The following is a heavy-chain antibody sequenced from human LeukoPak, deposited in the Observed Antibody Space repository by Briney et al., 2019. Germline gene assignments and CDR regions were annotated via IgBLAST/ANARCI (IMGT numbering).Heavy chain of an antibody. CDR3: ARGAITIFGVVIPPKYYFDY. CDR1: GFTFSSYS. CDR2: ISSSSSTI. Sequence: GGSLRLSCAASGFTFSSYSMNWVRQAPGKGLEWVSYISSSSSTIYYADSVKGRFTISRDNAKNSLYLQMNSLRAEDTVVYYCARGAITIFGVVIPPKYYFDYWGQGTLVTVSS. D-gene: IGHD3-3*01. V-gene: IGHV3-48*01. J-gene: IGHJ4*02.